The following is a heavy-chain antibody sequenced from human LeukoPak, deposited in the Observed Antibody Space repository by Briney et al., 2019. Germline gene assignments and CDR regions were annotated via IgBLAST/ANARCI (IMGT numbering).Heavy chain of an antibody. CDR2: INTGNGNT. CDR3: ARVPLHDDSRHYYPH. D-gene: IGHD3-22*01. CDR1: GYTCTNYG. V-gene: IGHV1-3*04. J-gene: IGHJ1*01. Sequence: ASVKVSCKTSGYTCTNYGMHWVRQAPRQSPEWMGWINTGNGNTKSSQKFQDRVTLTRDTSASTGYMELNSLSSEDTAVYYCARVPLHDDSRHYYPHWGQGTPVTVSS.